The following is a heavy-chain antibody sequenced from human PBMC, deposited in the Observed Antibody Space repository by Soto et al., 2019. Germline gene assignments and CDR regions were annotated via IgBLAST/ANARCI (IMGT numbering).Heavy chain of an antibody. CDR1: GFTFSSYG. CDR3: AKSATLWYSSSWYGVRGY. CDR2: ISYDGSNK. D-gene: IGHD6-13*01. J-gene: IGHJ4*02. Sequence: QVQLVESGGGVVQPGRSLRLSCAASGFTFSSYGMHWVRQAPGKGLEWVAVISYDGSNKYYADSVKGRFTISRDNSKNTLYLQMNSLRAEDTAVYYCAKSATLWYSSSWYGVRGYWGQGTLVTVSS. V-gene: IGHV3-30*18.